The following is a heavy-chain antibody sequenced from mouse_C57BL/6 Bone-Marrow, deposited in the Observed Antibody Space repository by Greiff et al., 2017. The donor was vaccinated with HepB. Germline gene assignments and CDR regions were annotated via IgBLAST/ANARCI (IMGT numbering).Heavy chain of an antibody. Sequence: EVQLQESGPGLVKPSQSLSLTCSVTGYSITSGYYWNWIRQFPGNKLEWMGYICYDGSNNYNPSLKNRISITRDTSKNQFFLKLNSVTTEDTATYYCARDPSNFYFDYWGQGTTLTVSS. CDR3: ARDPSNFYFDY. D-gene: IGHD4-1*01. V-gene: IGHV3-6*01. J-gene: IGHJ2*01. CDR1: GYSITSGYY. CDR2: ICYDGSN.